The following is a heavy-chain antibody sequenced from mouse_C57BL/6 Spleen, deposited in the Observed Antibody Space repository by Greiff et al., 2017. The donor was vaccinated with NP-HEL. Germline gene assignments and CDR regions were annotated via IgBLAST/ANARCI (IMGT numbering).Heavy chain of an antibody. D-gene: IGHD2-5*01. Sequence: EVMLVESGGGLVQPKGSLKLSCAASGFSFNTYAMNWVRQAPGKGLEWVARIRSKSNNYATYYADSVKDRFTISRDDSESMLYLQMNNLKTEDTAMYYCVSAYYSNFDVWGTGTTVTVSS. J-gene: IGHJ1*03. CDR3: VSAYYSNFDV. V-gene: IGHV10-1*01. CDR2: IRSKSNNYAT. CDR1: GFSFNTYA.